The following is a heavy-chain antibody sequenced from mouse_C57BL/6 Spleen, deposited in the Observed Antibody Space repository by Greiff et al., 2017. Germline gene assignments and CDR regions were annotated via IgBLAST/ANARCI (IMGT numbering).Heavy chain of an antibody. Sequence: EVQLVESEGGLVQPGSSMKLSCTASGFTFSDYYMAWVRQVPEKGLEWVANINYDGSNTYYLDPLKGRFIMSRDNAKNTLYLQLSSLKSEDTATYYCARGDGEGRDWYFDGWGTGTTVTVSS. V-gene: IGHV5-16*01. J-gene: IGHJ1*03. D-gene: IGHD2-3*01. CDR3: ARGDGEGRDWYFDG. CDR1: GFTFSDYY. CDR2: INYDGSNT.